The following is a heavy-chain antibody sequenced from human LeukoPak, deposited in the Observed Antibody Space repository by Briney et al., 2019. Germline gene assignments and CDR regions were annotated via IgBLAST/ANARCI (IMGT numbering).Heavy chain of an antibody. J-gene: IGHJ3*02. D-gene: IGHD2-2*01. Sequence: SETLSLTCTVSGGSISSTDYYWSWIRQPPGKGLEWIGYIYYSGSTAYNPSLKSRVTISVDRSKNQFSLKLSSVTAADTAVYYCARDTSSRGPDAFEIWGPGTVVSVSS. CDR2: IYYSGST. CDR1: GGSISSTDYY. CDR3: ARDTSSRGPDAFEI. V-gene: IGHV4-30-2*01.